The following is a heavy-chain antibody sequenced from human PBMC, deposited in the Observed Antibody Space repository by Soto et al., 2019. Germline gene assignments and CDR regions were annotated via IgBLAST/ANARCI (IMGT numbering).Heavy chain of an antibody. Sequence: GGSLRLSCAASGFTFSSYSMNWVRQAPGKGLEWVSSISNSSSYIYYADSVKGRFTISRDNAKNSLYLQMNSMRAEDTVLFYCTRSRISKSCDVDPWGQGTLVTVSS. V-gene: IGHV3-21*01. CDR3: TRSRISKSCDVDP. D-gene: IGHD2-21*02. CDR2: ISNSSSYI. J-gene: IGHJ5*02. CDR1: GFTFSSYS.